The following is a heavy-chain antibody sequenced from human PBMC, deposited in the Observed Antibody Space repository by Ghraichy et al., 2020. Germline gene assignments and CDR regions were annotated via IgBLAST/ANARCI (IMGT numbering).Heavy chain of an antibody. V-gene: IGHV3-48*02. D-gene: IGHD3-3*01. J-gene: IGHJ3*02. CDR3: ARDRLVEWDILGYTFDI. Sequence: GGSLRLSCAASGFTFSAYSMTWVRQAPGEGLEWVSYISGSSSTIYYADSVRGRFTISRDNAKNTLYLQMNSLRDEDTAVYYCARDRLVEWDILGYTFDILGKGTKVTVSS. CDR2: ISGSSSTI. CDR1: GFTFSAYS.